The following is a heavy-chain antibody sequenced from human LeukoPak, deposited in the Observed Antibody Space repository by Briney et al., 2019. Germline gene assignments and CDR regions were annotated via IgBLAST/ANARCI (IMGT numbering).Heavy chain of an antibody. V-gene: IGHV3-30*18. CDR1: GFTFSSYG. CDR3: AKGPSGWYSAFDY. Sequence: PGGSLRLSCAASGFTFSSYGMHWVRQAPGKGLEWVAVISYDGSNKYYADSVKGRFTISRDNSKNTLYLQVNSLRAEDTAVYYCAKGPSGWYSAFDYWGQGTLVTVSS. D-gene: IGHD6-19*01. J-gene: IGHJ4*02. CDR2: ISYDGSNK.